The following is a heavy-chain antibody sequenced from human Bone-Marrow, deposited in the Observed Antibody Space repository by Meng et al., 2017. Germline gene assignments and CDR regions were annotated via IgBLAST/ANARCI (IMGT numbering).Heavy chain of an antibody. Sequence: QVQLQESGPGEVKPSGTLFLTCAVSGGSTTSASWWSWVRQPPGKGLEWIGEIHLNGRPNYNPSLKSRVTISIDKSENHFSLKLTSVTAADTALYYCAREGVPYVPGDLWGQGTLVTVSS. D-gene: IGHD2-21*01. CDR2: IHLNGRP. J-gene: IGHJ4*02. V-gene: IGHV4-4*02. CDR3: AREGVPYVPGDL. CDR1: GGSTTSASW.